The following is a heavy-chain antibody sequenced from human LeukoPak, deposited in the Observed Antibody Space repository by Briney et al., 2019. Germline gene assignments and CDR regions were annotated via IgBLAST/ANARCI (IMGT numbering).Heavy chain of an antibody. J-gene: IGHJ4*02. CDR3: VRDVIR. D-gene: IGHD2/OR15-2a*01. Sequence: GGSLRLSCAASGFTVSSNYMSWVRQAPGKGLVWVSRINSDGSTTSYADSVKGRFTISRDNAKNTLYLQMNSLRAEDTAVYYCVRDVIRRGQGTLVTVSS. V-gene: IGHV3-74*01. CDR1: GFTVSSNY. CDR2: INSDGSTT.